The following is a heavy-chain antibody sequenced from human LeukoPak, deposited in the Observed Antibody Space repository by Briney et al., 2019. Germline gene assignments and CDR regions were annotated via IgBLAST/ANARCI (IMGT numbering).Heavy chain of an antibody. CDR1: GYSFTSYW. CDR2: IYPGDSDT. V-gene: IGHV5-51*01. Sequence: PGESLKISCKGSGYSFTSYWIGWVRQMPGKGLEWMGIIYPGDSDTRYSPSFQGQVTISADKSISTAYLQWSSLKASDTAMYYCARLKVPGYSSSWYRPSTPYNWFDPWGQGTLVTVSS. D-gene: IGHD6-13*01. J-gene: IGHJ5*02. CDR3: ARLKVPGYSSSWYRPSTPYNWFDP.